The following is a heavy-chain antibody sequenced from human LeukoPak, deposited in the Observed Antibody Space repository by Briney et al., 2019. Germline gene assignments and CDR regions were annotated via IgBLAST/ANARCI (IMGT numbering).Heavy chain of an antibody. CDR2: INHSGST. D-gene: IGHD3-10*01. J-gene: IGHJ4*02. Sequence: SETLSLTCAVYGGSFSGYYWSWIRQPPGKGLEWIGEINHSGSTNYNPSLKSRVTISVDTSKNQFSLKLSSVTAADTAVYYCARRDYYGSDSDYWGQGTLVTVSS. CDR3: ARRDYYGSDSDY. CDR1: GGSFSGYY. V-gene: IGHV4-34*01.